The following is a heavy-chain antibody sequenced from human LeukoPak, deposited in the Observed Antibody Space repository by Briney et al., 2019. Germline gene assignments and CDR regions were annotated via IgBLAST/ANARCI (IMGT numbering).Heavy chain of an antibody. V-gene: IGHV3-33*06. CDR3: AKDDYGGNSGFDY. J-gene: IGHJ4*02. CDR1: GFTYSSYG. D-gene: IGHD4-23*01. CDR2: IWYDGSNK. Sequence: GGSLRLSCAASGFTYSSYGMHWVRQAPGKGLEWVAVIWYDGSNKYYADSVKGRFTMSRDNSKNTLYLQMNSLRAEDTAVYYCAKDDYGGNSGFDYWGQGTLVTVSS.